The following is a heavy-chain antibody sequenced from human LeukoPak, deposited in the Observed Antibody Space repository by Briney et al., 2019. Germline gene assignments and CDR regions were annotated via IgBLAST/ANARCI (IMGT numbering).Heavy chain of an antibody. V-gene: IGHV1-18*01. D-gene: IGHD3-9*01. CDR1: GYNFTTFG. CDR3: ARVGDFLTGYYNH. Sequence: ASVKVSCKASGYNFTTFGISWVRQAPGQGLEWLGWISGHNGNTKYIKKVQGRITLTTDTSASTAYMELRSLTSDDTAVYYCARVGDFLTGYYNHWGQGTLVTVSS. CDR2: ISGHNGNT. J-gene: IGHJ5*02.